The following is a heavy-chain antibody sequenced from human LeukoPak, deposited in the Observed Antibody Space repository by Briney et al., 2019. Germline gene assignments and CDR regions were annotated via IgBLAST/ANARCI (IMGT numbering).Heavy chain of an antibody. CDR3: AVAAYDYVWGSYRRGYYFDY. J-gene: IGHJ4*02. CDR1: GFTFSSYG. Sequence: PGGSLRLSCAESGFTFSSYGMHWVRQAPGKGLEWVAFIRYDGSNKYYADSVKGRFTISRDNSKNTLYLQMNSLRAEDTAVYYCAVAAYDYVWGSYRRGYYFDYWGQGTLVTVSS. CDR2: IRYDGSNK. V-gene: IGHV3-30*02. D-gene: IGHD3-16*02.